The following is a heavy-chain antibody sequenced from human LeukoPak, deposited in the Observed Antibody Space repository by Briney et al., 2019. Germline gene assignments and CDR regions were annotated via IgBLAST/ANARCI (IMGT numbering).Heavy chain of an antibody. V-gene: IGHV3-30*02. D-gene: IGHD2-21*01. Sequence: PGGSLRLSCGASGFTFNSHDMHWVRRAPGKGLEWVAFIRYDGHKRYYGDFGKGRFTISRDKSNNTLFLQMNSPRGDDTAVYYCARGVAGSAFDYWGQGTLVAVSS. J-gene: IGHJ4*02. CDR1: GFTFNSHD. CDR2: IRYDGHKR. CDR3: ARGVAGSAFDY.